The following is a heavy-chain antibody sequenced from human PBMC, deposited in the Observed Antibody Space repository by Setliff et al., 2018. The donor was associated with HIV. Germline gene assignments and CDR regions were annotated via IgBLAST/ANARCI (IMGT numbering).Heavy chain of an antibody. Sequence: ASVKVSCKASGYTFTSDYIHWVRQAPGQGLEWMGIINPSGGSTSYAQKFQGRVTMTRDTSTSTVYMELSSLRSEDTAVYYCARAAAGNTGPFDLWGQGSPVTVSS. CDR2: INPSGGST. J-gene: IGHJ4*02. V-gene: IGHV1-46*01. CDR1: GYTFTSDY. D-gene: IGHD4-17*01. CDR3: ARAAAGNTGPFDL.